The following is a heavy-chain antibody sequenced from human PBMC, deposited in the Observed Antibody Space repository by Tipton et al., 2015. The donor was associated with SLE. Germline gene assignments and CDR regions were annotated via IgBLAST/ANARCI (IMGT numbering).Heavy chain of an antibody. CDR2: IGPIGTRGNSIT. D-gene: IGHD2-2*01. CDR1: GFTFEDYG. V-gene: IGHV3-11*01. Sequence: SLRLSCAASGFTFEDYGMSWVRQAPGKGLEWVSYIGPIGTRGNSITHYADSVKGRFTISRDNAENSLYLQMNSLRAEDTALYYCTRVPMPYSYTDYWGQGTLVTVSS. CDR3: TRVPMPYSYTDY. J-gene: IGHJ4*02.